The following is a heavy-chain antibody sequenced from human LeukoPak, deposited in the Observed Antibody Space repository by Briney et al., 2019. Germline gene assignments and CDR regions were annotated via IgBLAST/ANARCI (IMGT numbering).Heavy chain of an antibody. D-gene: IGHD3-3*01. Sequence: GASVKVSCKASGFTFTSYYLHWVRQAPGHGLEWMGIINPGGGSTSYAQKFQGRVTITADESTSTAYMELSSLRSEDTAVYYCARGYDFWSGYSGFGPFDYWGQGTLVTVSS. J-gene: IGHJ4*02. CDR2: INPGGGST. CDR1: GFTFTSYY. V-gene: IGHV1-46*01. CDR3: ARGYDFWSGYSGFGPFDY.